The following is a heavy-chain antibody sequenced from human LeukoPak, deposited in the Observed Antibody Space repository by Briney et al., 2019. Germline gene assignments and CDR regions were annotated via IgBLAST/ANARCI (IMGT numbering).Heavy chain of an antibody. CDR2: INPSGGST. CDR1: GYTFTSYY. CDR3: ATGYSSWVRFYY. Sequence: ASVKVSCKASGYTFTSYYMHWVRQAPGQGLEWMGIINPSGGSTSYAQKFQGRVTMTEDTSTDTAYMELSSLRSEDTAVYYCATGYSSWVRFYYWGQGTLVTVSS. J-gene: IGHJ4*02. V-gene: IGHV1-46*01. D-gene: IGHD6-6*01.